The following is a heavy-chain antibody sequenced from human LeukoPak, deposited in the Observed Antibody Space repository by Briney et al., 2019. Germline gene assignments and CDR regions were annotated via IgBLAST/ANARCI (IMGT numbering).Heavy chain of an antibody. D-gene: IGHD3-10*01. J-gene: IGHJ4*02. Sequence: SETLSLTCTVSGGSISSSSYYWGWIRQPPGKGLEWIGSIYYSGTTYYNPSLKSRVTISVDTSKNQFSLKLSSVTAADSAVYYCASPRGSPITNFDYWGQGTPVTVSS. CDR2: IYYSGTT. CDR1: GGSISSSSYY. CDR3: ASPRGSPITNFDY. V-gene: IGHV4-39*07.